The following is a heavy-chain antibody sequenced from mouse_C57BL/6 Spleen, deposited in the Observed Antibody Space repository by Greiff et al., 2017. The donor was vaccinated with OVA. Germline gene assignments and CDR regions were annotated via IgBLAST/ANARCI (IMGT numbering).Heavy chain of an antibody. J-gene: IGHJ2*01. Sequence: QVQLKQSGPELVRPGTSVKVSCKASGYAFTNYLIEWVKQRPGQGLEWIGVINPGSGGTNYNEKFKGKATLTADKSSSTAYMQLRSLTSEDFAVYVSARWDYDYDGGYWGQGTTLTVSS. CDR1: GYAFTNYL. D-gene: IGHD2-4*01. V-gene: IGHV1-54*01. CDR3: ARWDYDYDGGY. CDR2: INPGSGGT.